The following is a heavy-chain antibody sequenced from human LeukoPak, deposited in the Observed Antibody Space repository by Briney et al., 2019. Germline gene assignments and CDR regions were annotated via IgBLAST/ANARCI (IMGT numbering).Heavy chain of an antibody. D-gene: IGHD2-2*01. J-gene: IGHJ5*02. CDR1: GGSFSGYY. Sequence: PSETLSLTCAVYGGSFSGYYWIWIRQPPGKGLEWIGEINHSGSTNYNPSLKSRVTISVDTSKNQFSLKLSSVTAADTAVYYCANGVVVVPAAQSPAYNWFDPWGQGTLVTVSS. CDR3: ANGVVVVPAAQSPAYNWFDP. V-gene: IGHV4-34*01. CDR2: INHSGST.